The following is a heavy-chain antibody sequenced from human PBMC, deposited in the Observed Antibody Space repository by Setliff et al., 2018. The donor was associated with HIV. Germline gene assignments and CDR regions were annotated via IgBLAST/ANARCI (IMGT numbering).Heavy chain of an antibody. D-gene: IGHD3-16*01. J-gene: IGHJ6*03. CDR1: GFNFSDYY. CDR3: ARDAGRWGSYYYFRYMDV. Sequence: PGGSLRLSCAASGFNFSDYYMSWIRQAPGKGLEWVSYISSSSSTIYYVDSVKGRFTVSRDNYRNTVFLQMNSLRMEDTAVFYCARDAGRWGSYYYFRYMDVWGKGTTVTVSS. V-gene: IGHV3-11*01. CDR2: ISSSSSTI.